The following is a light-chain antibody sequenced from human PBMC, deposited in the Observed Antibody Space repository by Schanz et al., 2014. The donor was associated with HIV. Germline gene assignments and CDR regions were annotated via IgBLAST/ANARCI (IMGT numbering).Light chain of an antibody. J-gene: IGKJ3*01. CDR2: GAF. Sequence: EVVMTQSPATLSVTPGERATLSCRASQSVSSYLAWYQQKPGQAPRLLIYGAFTRATGIPDRFSGSGSGTDFTLTISRLEPEDFAVYYCQHYGGSFGPGTKVD. V-gene: IGKV3-15*01. CDR3: QHYGGS. CDR1: QSVSSY.